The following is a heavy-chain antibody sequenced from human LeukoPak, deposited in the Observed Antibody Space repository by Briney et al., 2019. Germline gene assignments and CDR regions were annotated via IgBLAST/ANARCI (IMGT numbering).Heavy chain of an antibody. CDR3: ARGYSGSYSDAFDI. V-gene: IGHV4-30-2*01. CDR2: IYHSGST. J-gene: IGHJ3*02. CDR1: GGSISSGGYY. Sequence: SQTLSLTCTVSGGSISSGGYYWSWIRQPPGKGLEWIGYIYHSGSTYYNPSLKSRVTISVDRSKNQFSLKLSSVTAADTAVYYCARGYSGSYSDAFDIWGQGTMVIVSS. D-gene: IGHD1-26*01.